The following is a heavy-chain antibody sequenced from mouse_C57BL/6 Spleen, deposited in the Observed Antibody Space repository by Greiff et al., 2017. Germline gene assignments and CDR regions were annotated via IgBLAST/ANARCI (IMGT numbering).Heavy chain of an antibody. J-gene: IGHJ4*01. CDR1: GYTFTDYY. D-gene: IGHD3-2*02. V-gene: IGHV1-19*01. CDR3: AREGDSSGYNAMDY. CDR2: INPYNGGT. Sequence: EVQLQQSGPVLVKPGASVKMSCKASGYTFTDYYMNWVKQSHGKSLEWIGVINPYNGGTSYNQKFKGKATLTVDKSSSTAYMELNSLTSEDSAVYYCAREGDSSGYNAMDYWGQGTSVTVSS.